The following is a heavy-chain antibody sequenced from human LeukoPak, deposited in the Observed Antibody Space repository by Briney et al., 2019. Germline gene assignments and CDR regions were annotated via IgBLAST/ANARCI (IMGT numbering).Heavy chain of an antibody. V-gene: IGHV4-59*08. J-gene: IGHJ3*02. CDR2: IYYSGST. CDR3: ARVYGGNSLDAFDI. CDR1: GGSISSYY. D-gene: IGHD4-23*01. Sequence: PSETLSLTCTVSGGSISSYYWSWIRQPPGKGLEWIGYIYYSGSTNYNPSLKSRVTISVDTSKNQFSLKLSSVTAADTAVYYCARVYGGNSLDAFDIWGQGTMVTVSS.